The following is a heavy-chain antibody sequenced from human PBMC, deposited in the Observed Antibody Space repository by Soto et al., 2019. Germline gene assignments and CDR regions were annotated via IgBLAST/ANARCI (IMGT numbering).Heavy chain of an antibody. CDR2: IAYDGRNK. J-gene: IGHJ4*02. Sequence: QVQLVESGGGVVQPGRSLRLSCAASGFTFSSYAMHRVRQAPGKGLEWVAVIAYDGRNKYYADSVKGRFTISRDNSKNTLYLQMNSLRLEDTAVYYCARELERVFDYWGQGTLVTVSS. V-gene: IGHV3-30*04. CDR1: GFTFSSYA. D-gene: IGHD1-1*01. CDR3: ARELERVFDY.